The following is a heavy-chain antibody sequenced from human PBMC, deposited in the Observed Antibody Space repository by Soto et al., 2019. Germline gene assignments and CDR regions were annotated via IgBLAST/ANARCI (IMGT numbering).Heavy chain of an antibody. V-gene: IGHV3-48*01. Sequence: PGGSLRLSCAASGFTFSSYSMNWVRQAPGKGLEWVSYISSSSSTIYYADSVKGRFTISRDNAKNSLYLQMNSLRAEDTAVYYCARGGYRSSWYVRWFDPWGQGTLVTVS. CDR1: GFTFSSYS. CDR3: ARGGYRSSWYVRWFDP. D-gene: IGHD6-13*01. CDR2: ISSSSSTI. J-gene: IGHJ5*02.